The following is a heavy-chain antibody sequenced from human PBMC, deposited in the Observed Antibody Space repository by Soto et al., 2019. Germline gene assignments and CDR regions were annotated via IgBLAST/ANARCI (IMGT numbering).Heavy chain of an antibody. CDR1: GFTFSSYA. D-gene: IGHD6-6*01. CDR3: ARGSIAARPFPVDY. V-gene: IGHV3-30-3*01. J-gene: IGHJ4*02. CDR2: ISYDGSNK. Sequence: QVQLVESGGGVVQPGRSLRLSCAASGFTFSSYAMHWVRQAPGKGLEWVAVISYDGSNKYYADSVKGRFTISRDNSKNPLYLQMNSLRAEDTAVYYCARGSIAARPFPVDYWGQGTLVTVSS.